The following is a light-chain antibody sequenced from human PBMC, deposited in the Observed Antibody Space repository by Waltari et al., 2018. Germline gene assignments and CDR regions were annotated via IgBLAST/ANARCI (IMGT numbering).Light chain of an antibody. CDR3: CSTDSSGNHGV. J-gene: IGLJ3*02. CDR1: DLPQKY. V-gene: IGLV3-10*01. CDR2: EDR. Sequence: SYELTQPPSVSVSPAQTARLTCFGDDLPQKYANCYQQKSGQAPVLVIYEDRKRPSGIPETFSGSSSGTMATLTISGAQVEDEADYYCCSTDSSGNHGVFGGGTKLTVL.